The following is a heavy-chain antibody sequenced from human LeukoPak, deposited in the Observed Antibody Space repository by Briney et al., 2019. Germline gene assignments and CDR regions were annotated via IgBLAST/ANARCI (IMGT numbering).Heavy chain of an antibody. D-gene: IGHD5-12*01. V-gene: IGHV4-61*05. CDR3: ARGSNWGGPGSYSAYDYGYRRPRYFDL. CDR1: GVSISSTCYY. CDR2: IYYSGST. Sequence: SSETLSLTCTVSGVSISSTCYYWGWIRQPPGKGLEWIGYIYYSGSTNYNPSLKSRVTISIDTSKNQFSLNLNSVTAADTAVYYCARGSNWGGPGSYSAYDYGYRRPRYFDLWGRGTLVTVSS. J-gene: IGHJ2*01.